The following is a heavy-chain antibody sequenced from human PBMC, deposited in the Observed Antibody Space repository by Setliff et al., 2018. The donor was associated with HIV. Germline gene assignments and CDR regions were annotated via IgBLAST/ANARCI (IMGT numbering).Heavy chain of an antibody. J-gene: IGHJ5*02. CDR2: INVGNGNT. D-gene: IGHD6-19*01. CDR3: ARDSGMAVVGTWRRLDP. V-gene: IGHV1-18*01. Sequence: GASVKVSCKASGYTFLNYGISWVQQTPGRGLEWMAWINVGNGNTKTARKFQGRVALTTDTSTSTAHMELRNLRSDDTAVYYCARDSGMAVVGTWRRLDPWGQGTLVTVSS. CDR1: GYTFLNYG.